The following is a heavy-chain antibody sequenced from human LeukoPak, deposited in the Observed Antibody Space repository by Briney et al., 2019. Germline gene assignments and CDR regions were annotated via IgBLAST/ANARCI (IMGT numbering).Heavy chain of an antibody. J-gene: IGHJ3*02. Sequence: SETLSLTCAVSGGSISSSNWWGWVRQPPGKGLEWIGEIYHSGSTNYNPSLKSRVTISVDKSKNQFSLKLSSVTAADTAVYYCARDGRAVAEAFDIWGQGTMVTVSS. V-gene: IGHV4-4*02. CDR2: IYHSGST. CDR1: GGSISSSNW. CDR3: ARDGRAVAEAFDI. D-gene: IGHD6-19*01.